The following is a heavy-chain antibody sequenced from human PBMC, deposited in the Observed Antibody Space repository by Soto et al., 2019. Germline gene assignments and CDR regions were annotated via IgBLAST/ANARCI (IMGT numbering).Heavy chain of an antibody. J-gene: IGHJ4*02. CDR3: ARVIMIFGVANLGSYFDY. D-gene: IGHD3-3*01. Sequence: QVQLVQSGTEVKKPGASVKVSCKASGYTFSNFGLSWVRQAPGQGLEWMGWISASNGQTIYAQNYHGRVTMTTDTSTATAHMELRSLISDDTAVYYCARVIMIFGVANLGSYFDYWGQGTRVTVS. CDR2: ISASNGQT. CDR1: GYTFSNFG. V-gene: IGHV1-18*01.